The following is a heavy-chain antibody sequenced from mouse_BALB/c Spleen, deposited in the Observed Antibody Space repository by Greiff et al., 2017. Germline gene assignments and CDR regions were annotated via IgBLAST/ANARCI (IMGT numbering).Heavy chain of an antibody. J-gene: IGHJ4*01. CDR1: GYTFTDYA. D-gene: IGHD1-1*01. V-gene: IGHV1S137*01. CDR3: ARETNYVGAMDY. Sequence: QVHVKQSGAELVRPGVSVKISCKGSGYTFTDYAMHWVKQSHAKSLEWIGVISTYYGDASYNQKFKGKATMTVDKSSSTAYMELARLTSEDSAIYYCARETNYVGAMDYWGQGTSVTVSS. CDR2: ISTYYGDA.